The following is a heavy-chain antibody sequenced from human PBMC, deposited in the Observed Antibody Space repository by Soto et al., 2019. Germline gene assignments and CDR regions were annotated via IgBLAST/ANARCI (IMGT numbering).Heavy chain of an antibody. CDR2: IYPADSDT. D-gene: IGHD2-21*01. CDR3: AKQGGGPAY. J-gene: IGHJ4*02. V-gene: IGHV5-51*01. Sequence: EVQLVQSGAEVKKPGESLQISCKAFGYNFINSWIGWVRQMPGKGLEWMGIIYPADSDTRYSPSFQGQVTISADRSISTAYLQWSSLKASDTAMYYCAKQGGGPAYWGQGSLVTVSS. CDR1: GYNFINSW.